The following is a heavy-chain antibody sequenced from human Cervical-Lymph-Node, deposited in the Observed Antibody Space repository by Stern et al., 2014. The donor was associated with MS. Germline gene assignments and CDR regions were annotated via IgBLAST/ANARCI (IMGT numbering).Heavy chain of an antibody. CDR3: AAAAATVLAFDY. D-gene: IGHD2-2*01. V-gene: IGHV1-46*01. J-gene: IGHJ4*02. CDR2: ISPAGEST. Sequence: VQLVQSGAEVKKPGASVKASCRASGYTFTKYYIHWVRQAPRQGLEWVGVISPAGESTSYAQKYQGRITLTRDTSTGTVYMEVSSLTSDDTAVYYCAAAAATVLAFDYWGQGALVTVSP. CDR1: GYTFTKYY.